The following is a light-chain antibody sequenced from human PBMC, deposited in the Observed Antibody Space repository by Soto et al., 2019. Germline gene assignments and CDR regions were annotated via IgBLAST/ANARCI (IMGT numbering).Light chain of an antibody. V-gene: IGKV3-11*01. CDR2: DAS. CDR1: QSVSSY. Sequence: EIVLTQSPATLSLSPGERATLSCRASQSVSSYLAWYQQKPGQAPRLLIYDASNRATGIPARFSGSGSGTDFTLNISSLEPEDFAVYYCQQRSNWPPVTCGQGTRLEIK. J-gene: IGKJ5*01. CDR3: QQRSNWPPVT.